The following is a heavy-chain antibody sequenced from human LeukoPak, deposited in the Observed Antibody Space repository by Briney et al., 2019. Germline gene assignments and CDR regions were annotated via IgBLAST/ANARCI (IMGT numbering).Heavy chain of an antibody. CDR2: ISKDGSNN. J-gene: IGHJ3*02. V-gene: IGHV3-30*04. CDR3: AGESFDI. CDR1: GFSFNNYG. Sequence: GGSLRLSCAASGFSFNNYGMDWVRQAPGKGLEWVAVISKDGSNNNYADSVKGRFTISRDNSKNALYLQRNSLRPEDTAVYYCAGESFDIWGQGTMVTVSS.